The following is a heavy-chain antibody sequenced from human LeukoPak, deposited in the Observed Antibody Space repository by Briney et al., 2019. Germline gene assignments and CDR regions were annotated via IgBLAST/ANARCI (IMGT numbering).Heavy chain of an antibody. D-gene: IGHD1-1*01. CDR3: ARALERYYFDS. CDR2: TYYISQWFH. Sequence: SQTLSLTCAISGDSVSTNSGGWNWLRQSPSRGLEWLGRTYYISQWFHDYAVSVKGRIIIRSDTSNNQFSLHLHSVTPDDTAVYSCARALERYYFDSWGQGTLVTVSS. J-gene: IGHJ4*02. V-gene: IGHV6-1*01. CDR1: GDSVSTNSGG.